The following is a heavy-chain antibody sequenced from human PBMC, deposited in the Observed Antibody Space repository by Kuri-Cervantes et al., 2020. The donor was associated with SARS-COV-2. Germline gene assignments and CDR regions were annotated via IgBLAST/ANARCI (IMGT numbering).Heavy chain of an antibody. J-gene: IGHJ6*02. CDR2: ISGSGGST. Sequence: GGSLRLSCAASGFTFSSYAMSWVRQAPGKGLEWVSAISGSGGSTYYADSVKGRFTISRDNSKNTLYLQMNSLRAEDTAVYYCARAEWELLPDYYYYYGMDVWGQGTTVTVSS. V-gene: IGHV3-23*01. CDR3: ARAEWELLPDYYYYYGMDV. D-gene: IGHD1-26*01. CDR1: GFTFSSYA.